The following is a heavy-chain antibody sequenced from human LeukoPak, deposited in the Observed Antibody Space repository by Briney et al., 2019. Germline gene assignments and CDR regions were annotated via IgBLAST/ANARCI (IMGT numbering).Heavy chain of an antibody. Sequence: GGSLRLSCAGSGFTVSSDYMSWVRQAPGKGLEWVSVIYTGGSTYYTDSVKGRFTISRGNSKDTLYLQMNNLRAEDTAVYYCAKVHYGDYFDYWGQGTLVTVSS. CDR2: IYTGGST. J-gene: IGHJ4*02. V-gene: IGHV3-53*01. CDR3: AKVHYGDYFDY. CDR1: GFTVSSDY. D-gene: IGHD4-17*01.